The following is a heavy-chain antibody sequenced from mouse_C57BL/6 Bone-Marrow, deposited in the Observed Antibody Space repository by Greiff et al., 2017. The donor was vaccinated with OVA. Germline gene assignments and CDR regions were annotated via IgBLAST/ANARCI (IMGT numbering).Heavy chain of an antibody. Sequence: EVHLVESGGGLVQPGGSLKLSCAASGFTFSDYYMYWVRQTPEKRLEWVAYISNGGGSTYYPDTVKGRFTISRDNAKNTLYLQMSRLKSEDTAMYYCARWGSYYYGREVYAMDYWGQGTSVTVSS. CDR3: ARWGSYYYGREVYAMDY. V-gene: IGHV5-12*01. D-gene: IGHD1-1*01. CDR1: GFTFSDYY. J-gene: IGHJ4*01. CDR2: ISNGGGST.